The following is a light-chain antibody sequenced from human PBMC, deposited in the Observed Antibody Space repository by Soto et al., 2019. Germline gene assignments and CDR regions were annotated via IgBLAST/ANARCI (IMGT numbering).Light chain of an antibody. J-gene: IGLJ1*01. CDR1: SSDVGSYNR. V-gene: IGLV2-18*02. CDR2: DVS. Sequence: QSVLTQPPSVSGSPGQSVTISCTGTSSDVGSYNRVSWYQQPPGTAPKLMIYDVSNRPSGVPDRFSGSKSGNTASLTISGLQAEDEADYYCSSYTSSNTYVFGTGTKAPS. CDR3: SSYTSSNTYV.